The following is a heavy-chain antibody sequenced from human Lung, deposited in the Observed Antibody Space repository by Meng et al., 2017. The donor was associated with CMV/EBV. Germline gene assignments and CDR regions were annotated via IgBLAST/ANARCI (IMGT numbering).Heavy chain of an antibody. J-gene: IGHJ4*02. V-gene: IGHV3-23*03. CDR2: IYSDGSST. D-gene: IGHD3-22*01. Sequence: GESLKISCAASGFTFSKYAMNWVRQAPGKGLEWVSVIYSDGSSTYYADSVKGRFTISRDNSKNTLDLQMNSLRAEGTAVYYCAKGDDSGWSPFDYWGQGTLVTGSS. CDR3: AKGDDSGWSPFDY. CDR1: GFTFSKYA.